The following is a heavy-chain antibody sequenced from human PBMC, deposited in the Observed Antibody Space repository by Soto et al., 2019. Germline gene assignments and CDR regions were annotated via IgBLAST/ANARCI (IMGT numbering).Heavy chain of an antibody. D-gene: IGHD3-9*01. J-gene: IGHJ6*04. CDR2: ISGSGGST. CDR1: GFTFSSYG. V-gene: IGHV3-23*01. CDR3: ANPFENFAWLYPF. Sequence: RGSLRLSCAASGFTFSSYGMSWVRQAPWKGLEWVSAISGSGGSTYYADSVKGRFTISRDNSKKTLYLQMDSLRAEDTAVYYCANPFENFAWLYPFWGKGTTVTVSS.